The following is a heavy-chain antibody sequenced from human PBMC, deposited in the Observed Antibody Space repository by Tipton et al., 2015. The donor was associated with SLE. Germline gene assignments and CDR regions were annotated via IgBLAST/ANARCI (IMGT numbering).Heavy chain of an antibody. D-gene: IGHD2/OR15-2a*01. CDR3: ARGVAHFYDSGSFDV. Sequence: TLSLTCKVSGVSIRSSYWGWIRQPPGKGLEWIAYMFHSGITKYNPSLRSRVTISFGTSKNQLSLTLSSVTAADTAVYYCARGVAHFYDSGSFDVWGQGTLVTVSS. CDR2: MFHSGIT. CDR1: GVSIRSSY. J-gene: IGHJ3*01. V-gene: IGHV4-59*12.